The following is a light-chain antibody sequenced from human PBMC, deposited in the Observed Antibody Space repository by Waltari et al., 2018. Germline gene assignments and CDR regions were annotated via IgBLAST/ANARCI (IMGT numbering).Light chain of an antibody. CDR3: AAWDDSLNHWV. J-gene: IGLJ3*02. CDR2: RDK. Sequence: QSVLTQTPSASETPGQRVTISCSGSNSNIETNYAYWYQQLPGTAPKLLIYRDKQRPAGVPDRISGARSGTAASRAISGLRSEDEGDYYCAAWDDSLNHWVFGGGTKVTV. CDR1: NSNIETNY. V-gene: IGLV1-47*01.